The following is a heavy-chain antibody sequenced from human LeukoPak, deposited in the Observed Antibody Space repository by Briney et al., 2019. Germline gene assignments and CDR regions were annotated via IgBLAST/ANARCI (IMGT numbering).Heavy chain of an antibody. Sequence: PGGSLRLSCAAPGFTFSSYGMHWARQAPGKGLEWVAFMRYDGSNKYYADSVKGRFTISRDNSENTLYLQMNSLRAEDTAVYYCAKDTYDILTGPTGYWGQGTLVTVSS. J-gene: IGHJ4*02. D-gene: IGHD3-9*01. CDR1: GFTFSSYG. CDR3: AKDTYDILTGPTGY. CDR2: MRYDGSNK. V-gene: IGHV3-30*02.